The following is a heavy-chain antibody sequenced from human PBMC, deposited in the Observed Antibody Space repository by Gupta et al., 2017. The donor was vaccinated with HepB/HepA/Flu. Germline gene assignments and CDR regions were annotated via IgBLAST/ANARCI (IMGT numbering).Heavy chain of an antibody. V-gene: IGHV3-53*04. CDR1: GFTVSSNY. Sequence: EVQLVESGGGLVQPGGSLRLSCASSGFTVSSNYMTWVRQAPGKGLEWVSVIYSGGSTYYADSVKVRFTISRHNSKNTLDLQMNSLRAEDTAVDYCARVFGLLGEYCGGDCYSEGHFDYWGQGTLVTVSA. D-gene: IGHD2-21*02. CDR2: IYSGGST. J-gene: IGHJ4*02. CDR3: ARVFGLLGEYCGGDCYSEGHFDY.